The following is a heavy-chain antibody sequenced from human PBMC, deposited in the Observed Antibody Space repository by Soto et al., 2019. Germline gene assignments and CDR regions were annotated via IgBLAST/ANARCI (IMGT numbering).Heavy chain of an antibody. V-gene: IGHV3-21*01. CDR1: GFTFSSYS. CDR2: ISSSSYI. CDR3: ARAAAARRDYYYGMDV. J-gene: IGHJ6*02. D-gene: IGHD6-6*01. Sequence: GGSLRLSCAASGFTFSSYSMNWVRQAPGKGLEWVSSISSSSYIYYADSVKGRFTISRDNAKNSLYLQMNSLRAEDTAVYYCARAAAARRDYYYGMDVWGQGTTVTVSS.